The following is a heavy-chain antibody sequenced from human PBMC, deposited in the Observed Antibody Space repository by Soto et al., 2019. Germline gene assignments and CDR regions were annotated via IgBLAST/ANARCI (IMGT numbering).Heavy chain of an antibody. CDR1: GGTFSSYA. D-gene: IGHD5-18*01. CDR2: IIPIFGTA. V-gene: IGHV1-69*13. J-gene: IGHJ6*02. CDR3: ARASVDTAMVKVGDMGC. Sequence: ASVKVSCKASGGTFSSYAISWVRQAPGQGLEWMGGIIPIFGTANYAQKFQGRVKITADESTSTAYMALSSLRSEDTAAYYCARASVDTAMVKVGDMGCWRQGTTGTVSS.